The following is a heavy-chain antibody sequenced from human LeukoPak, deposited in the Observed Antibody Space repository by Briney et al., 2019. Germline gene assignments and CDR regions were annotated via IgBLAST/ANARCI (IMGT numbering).Heavy chain of an antibody. CDR3: ARAGIVVVPAAFNYYYYYMDV. CDR1: GGSISRGGYS. V-gene: IGHV4-30-4*07. J-gene: IGHJ6*03. CDR2: FYYSGST. Sequence: SETLSLTCAVSGGSISRGGYSWSWIRQPPGKGLEWIGYFYYSGSTNYNPSLKSRVTISVDTSKNQFSLKLSSVTAADTAVYYCARAGIVVVPAAFNYYYYYMDVWGKGTTVTVSS. D-gene: IGHD2-2*01.